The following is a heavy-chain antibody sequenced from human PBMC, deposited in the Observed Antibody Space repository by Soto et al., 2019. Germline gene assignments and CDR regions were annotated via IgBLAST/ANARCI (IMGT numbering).Heavy chain of an antibody. D-gene: IGHD6-13*01. CDR1: GGTFSSYA. V-gene: IGHV1-69*13. Sequence: SVKVSCKAPGGTFSSYAISWVRQAPGQGLEWMGGIIPIFGTANYAQKFQGRVTIAADESTSTAYMELSSLRSEDTAVYYCASIAAAGYYYGMDVWGQGTTVTVSS. CDR3: ASIAAAGYYYGMDV. CDR2: IIPIFGTA. J-gene: IGHJ6*02.